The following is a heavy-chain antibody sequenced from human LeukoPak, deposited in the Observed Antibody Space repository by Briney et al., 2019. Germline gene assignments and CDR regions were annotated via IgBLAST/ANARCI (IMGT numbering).Heavy chain of an antibody. Sequence: PGGSLRLSCAASGFTFSSYWMHWVGHAPGKGLVGVSRINSDGRSTSYADSVKGRFTISRDSAKNTLYLQMNSLRAEDTAVYYCARVTIFGVVATFDYWGQGTLVTVSS. CDR3: ARVTIFGVVATFDY. CDR1: GFTFSSYW. D-gene: IGHD3-3*01. V-gene: IGHV3-74*01. CDR2: INSDGRST. J-gene: IGHJ4*02.